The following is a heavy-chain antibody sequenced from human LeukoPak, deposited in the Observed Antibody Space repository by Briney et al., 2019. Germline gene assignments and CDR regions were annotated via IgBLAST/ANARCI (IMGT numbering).Heavy chain of an antibody. D-gene: IGHD1-26*01. CDR1: GFTFSSYA. J-gene: IGHJ4*02. CDR3: AKGIESSGSYYTGFDY. Sequence: GGSLRLSCAASGFTFSSYAMSWVRQAPGKGLEWVSGISGSGGSTYYADSVEGRFTISRDNSKTTLYLQMNSLRAEDTAAYYCAKGIESSGSYYTGFDYWGQGTLVTVSS. CDR2: ISGSGGST. V-gene: IGHV3-23*01.